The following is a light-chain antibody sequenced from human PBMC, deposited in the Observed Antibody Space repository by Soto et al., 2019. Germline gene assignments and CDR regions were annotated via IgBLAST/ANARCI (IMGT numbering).Light chain of an antibody. Sequence: QSALTQPPSASGSPGQSVTISCTGTSGDVGGYNYVSWYQQHPGKAPKLVIYEVSERPSGVPDRFSDSKSGNTASLTVSGLQAEDEAIYYCSSYAGSPVVFGGGTKLTVL. CDR3: SSYAGSPVV. J-gene: IGLJ2*01. CDR1: SGDVGGYNY. CDR2: EVS. V-gene: IGLV2-8*01.